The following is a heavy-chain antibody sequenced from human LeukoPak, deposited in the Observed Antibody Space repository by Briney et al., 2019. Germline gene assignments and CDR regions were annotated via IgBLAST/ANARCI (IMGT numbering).Heavy chain of an antibody. CDR1: GFTFSSYS. CDR3: ARGGYSGYDWTYYFDY. CDR2: ISSSSSTI. J-gene: IGHJ4*02. Sequence: GGSLRLSCAASGFTFSSYSMNWVRQAPGKGLEWVSYISSSSSTIYYADSVKGRFTISRDNAKNSLYLQMNSLRAEDTAVYYCARGGYSGYDWTYYFDYWGQGTLVTVSS. D-gene: IGHD5-12*01. V-gene: IGHV3-48*04.